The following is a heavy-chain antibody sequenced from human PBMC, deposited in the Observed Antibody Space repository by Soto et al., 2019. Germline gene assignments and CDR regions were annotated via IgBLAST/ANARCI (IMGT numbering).Heavy chain of an antibody. D-gene: IGHD1-26*01. V-gene: IGHV4-4*07. CDR3: ARDMHAGFTHYFDP. J-gene: IGHJ5*02. CDR1: DDFISSYY. CDR2: VSTNGAT. Sequence: PSETLSLTCTVSDDFISSYYWNWIRQPAGKGLEWIGRVSTNGATNYNPSLESRVTMSVDTSKNQFSLKLTSVTAADTAVYYCARDMHAGFTHYFDPWGQGTLVTVSS.